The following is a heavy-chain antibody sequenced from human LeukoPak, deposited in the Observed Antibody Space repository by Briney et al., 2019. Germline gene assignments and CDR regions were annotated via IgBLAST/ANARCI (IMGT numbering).Heavy chain of an antibody. CDR1: GFTFSSYA. CDR3: AKFYYDFWSGYFDY. V-gene: IGHV3-23*01. J-gene: IGHJ4*02. D-gene: IGHD3-3*01. CDR2: ISGSGGST. Sequence: GGSLRLSCAASGFTFSSYAMSWVRQAPGKGLEWVSAISGSGGSTYYADSVEGRFTISRDNSKNTLYLQMNSLRAEDTAVYYYAKFYYDFWSGYFDYWGQGTLVTVSS.